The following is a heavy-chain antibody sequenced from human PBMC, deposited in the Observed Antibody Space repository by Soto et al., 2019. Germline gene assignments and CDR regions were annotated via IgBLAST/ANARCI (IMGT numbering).Heavy chain of an antibody. CDR2: FDSEDGET. V-gene: IGHV1-24*01. CDR1: GYTLTELS. Sequence: ASVKVSCKVSGYTLTELSMHWVRQAPGKGLEWMGGFDSEDGETIYAQKLQGRVTMTEETSTDTAYMELSSLRSEDTAVFYCATIAFSDSSGYSAFDIWGQGTMVTVSS. D-gene: IGHD3-22*01. CDR3: ATIAFSDSSGYSAFDI. J-gene: IGHJ3*02.